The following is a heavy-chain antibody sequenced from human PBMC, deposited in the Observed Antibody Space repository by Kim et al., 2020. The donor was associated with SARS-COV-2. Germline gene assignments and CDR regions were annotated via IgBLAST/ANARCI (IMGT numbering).Heavy chain of an antibody. Sequence: STYDNPTLKSRVTISVDTSKNQFSLKLSSVTAADTAVYYCARWSSGWNDYWGQGTLVTVSS. CDR3: ARWSSGWNDY. D-gene: IGHD6-19*01. J-gene: IGHJ4*02. V-gene: IGHV4-39*01. CDR2: ST.